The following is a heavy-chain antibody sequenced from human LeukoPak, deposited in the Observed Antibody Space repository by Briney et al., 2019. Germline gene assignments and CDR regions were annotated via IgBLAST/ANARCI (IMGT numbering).Heavy chain of an antibody. CDR2: IYPGDSDT. CDR1: GYSFANYW. J-gene: IGHJ4*02. D-gene: IGHD3-22*01. V-gene: IGHV5-51*01. CDR3: ARQLDYYDKRDY. Sequence: GESLKISCKGSGYSFANYWIGWVRQMPGKGLEWMGTIYPGDSDTRYSPSFQGQVTISADRSISTAYLQWRSLKASDTAMYYCARQLDYYDKRDYWGQGTLVTVAS.